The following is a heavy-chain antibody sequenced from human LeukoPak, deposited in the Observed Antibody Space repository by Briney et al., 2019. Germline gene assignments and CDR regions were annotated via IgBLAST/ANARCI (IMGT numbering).Heavy chain of an antibody. CDR3: ARDQGHGANAWDY. CDR2: INPNSGGT. CDR1: GYTFAVYY. J-gene: IGHJ4*02. D-gene: IGHD4/OR15-4a*01. V-gene: IGHV1-2*02. Sequence: GASVKVSCKVSGYTFAVYYIHRVRQAPGQGLVWLGWINPNSGGTNYAQNFQGRVTMTRDTSITTAYMELSSLRSDDTALYYCARDQGHGANAWDYWGQGTLVTVSS.